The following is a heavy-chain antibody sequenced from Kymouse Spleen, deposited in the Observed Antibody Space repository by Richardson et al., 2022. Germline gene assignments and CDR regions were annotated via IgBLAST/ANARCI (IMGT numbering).Heavy chain of an antibody. CDR3: TRGLYDFWSGHYYYYYGMDV. CDR1: GFTFSGSA. Sequence: EVQLVESGGGLVQPGGSLKLSCAASGFTFSGSAMHWVRQASGKGLEWVGRIRSKANSYATAYAASVKGRFTISRDDSKNTAYLQMNSLKTEDTAVYYCTRGLYDFWSGHYYYYYGMDVWGQGTTVTVSS. D-gene: IGHD3-3*01. J-gene: IGHJ6*02. V-gene: IGHV3-73*02. CDR2: IRSKANSYAT.